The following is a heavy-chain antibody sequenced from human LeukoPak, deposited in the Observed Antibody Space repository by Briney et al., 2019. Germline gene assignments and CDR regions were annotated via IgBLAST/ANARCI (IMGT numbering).Heavy chain of an antibody. CDR2: ISWNSGSI. D-gene: IGHD3-16*01. J-gene: IGHJ3*02. Sequence: GGSLRLSCAASGFTFDDYAMHWVRQAPGKGLEWVSCISWNSGSIGYADSVKGRFTISRDNAKNSLYLQMNSLRAEDTALYYCAKDMGASHSVEAFDIWGQGTMVTVSS. CDR3: AKDMGASHSVEAFDI. V-gene: IGHV3-9*01. CDR1: GFTFDDYA.